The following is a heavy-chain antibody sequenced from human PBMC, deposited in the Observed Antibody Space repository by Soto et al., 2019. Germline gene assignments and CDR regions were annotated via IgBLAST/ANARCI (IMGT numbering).Heavy chain of an antibody. D-gene: IGHD3-3*01. CDR2: IIPIFGTA. CDR1: GGTFSSYA. CDR3: ARVRVQRITIFGVVIKERNYYYGMDV. Sequence: SVKVSCKASGGTFSSYAISWLRQAPGQGLEWMGGIIPIFGTANYAQKFQGRVTITADESTSTAYMELSSLRSEDTAVYYCARVRVQRITIFGVVIKERNYYYGMDVWGQGTTVTVS. J-gene: IGHJ6*02. V-gene: IGHV1-69*13.